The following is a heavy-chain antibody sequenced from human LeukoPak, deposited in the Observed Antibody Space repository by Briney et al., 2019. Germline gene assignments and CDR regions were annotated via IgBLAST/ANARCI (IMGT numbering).Heavy chain of an antibody. CDR2: ISDSGGDT. V-gene: IGHV3-23*01. Sequence: QAGGSLRLSCAASGFIFNNFALNWVRQAPGKGLEWVSDISDSGGDTYYADSVRGRFTISRDNFKNTLYLQMNSLRADDTAIYYCARVIRYGSGNYYYFDYWGQGTLVTVSS. CDR1: GFIFNNFA. CDR3: ARVIRYGSGNYYYFDY. D-gene: IGHD3-10*01. J-gene: IGHJ4*02.